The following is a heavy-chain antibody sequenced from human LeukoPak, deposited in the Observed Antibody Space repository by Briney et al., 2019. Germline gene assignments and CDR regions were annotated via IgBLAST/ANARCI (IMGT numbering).Heavy chain of an antibody. CDR3: ARVDSSSAEAAFDI. CDR2: IYSGDNT. J-gene: IGHJ3*02. Sequence: GGSLRLSCAASGFTVSSNYMSWVRQAPGKGLEWVSVIYSGDNTYYADSVKGRFTISRDISKNTLYLQMNSLRAEDTAVYYCARVDSSSAEAAFDIWGQGTMVTVSS. D-gene: IGHD6-13*01. CDR1: GFTVSSNY. V-gene: IGHV3-66*01.